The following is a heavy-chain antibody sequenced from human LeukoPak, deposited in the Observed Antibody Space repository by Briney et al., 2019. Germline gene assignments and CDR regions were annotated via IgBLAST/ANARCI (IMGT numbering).Heavy chain of an antibody. J-gene: IGHJ4*02. D-gene: IGHD1-26*01. CDR1: GFTFRSHA. CDR3: VKDYRVGSSPAFGDF. Sequence: GGSLRLSCAASGFTFRSHAMSWVRQAPGKGLEWVSGLIENGATTYYADSVKGRFSIYRDNSMNTVYLQMNNLRAEDTDVNYCVKDYRVGSSPAFGDFWGQGTLVTV. CDR2: LIENGATT. V-gene: IGHV3-23*01.